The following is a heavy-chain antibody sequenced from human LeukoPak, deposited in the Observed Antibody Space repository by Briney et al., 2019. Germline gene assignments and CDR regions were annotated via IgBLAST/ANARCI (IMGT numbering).Heavy chain of an antibody. V-gene: IGHV4-39*01. CDR2: IFNSGTT. Sequence: TSETLSLTCTVSGGSISSSTYFWGWIRQPPGKGLEWIGSIFNSGTTYYNPSLKSRVTISVDTSKNQLSLKLNSVTAADTAVYYCARHGSYYFWFDPWGQGTLVTVSS. J-gene: IGHJ5*02. CDR1: GGSISSSTYF. CDR3: ARHGSYYFWFDP. D-gene: IGHD1-26*01.